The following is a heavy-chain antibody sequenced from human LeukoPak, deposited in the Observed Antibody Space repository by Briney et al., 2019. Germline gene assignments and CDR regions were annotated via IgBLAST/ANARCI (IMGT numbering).Heavy chain of an antibody. V-gene: IGHV1-8*01. CDR2: MNPNSGNT. J-gene: IGHJ6*02. Sequence: GASVKVSCKASGYTFTSYDINWVRQATGQGLEWMGWMNPNSGNTGYAQKFQGRVTMTRNTSISTAYMELSSLRSEDTAVYYCARGLGRRGVRYYYYYYGMDVWGQGTTVTVSS. D-gene: IGHD3-10*01. CDR3: ARGLGRRGVRYYYYYYGMDV. CDR1: GYTFTSYD.